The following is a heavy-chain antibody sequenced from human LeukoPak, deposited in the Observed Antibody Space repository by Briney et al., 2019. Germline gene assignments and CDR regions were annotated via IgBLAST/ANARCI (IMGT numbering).Heavy chain of an antibody. J-gene: IGHJ6*02. CDR3: ARHGMDV. CDR1: GYTFTSYY. V-gene: IGHV1-46*03. Sequence: GASVKVSCKASGYTFTSYYIHWVRQAPGQGLEWMGLINPSGGSTTYAQNFQGRVPMTTDTSTSTVNMELSSLRSEDTALYYCARHGMDVWGQGTTATVSS. CDR2: INPSGGST.